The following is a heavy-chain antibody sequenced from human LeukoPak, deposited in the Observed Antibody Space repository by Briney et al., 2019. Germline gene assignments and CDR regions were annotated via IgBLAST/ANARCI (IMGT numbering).Heavy chain of an antibody. V-gene: IGHV3-23*01. Sequence: RGCLRLSCAASGFTFSSYAMSWVRQAPGKGLEWVSAIGATGGSTYYTDSVKGRFTISRDNSKNTLYLQMDSLKAEDTAVYYCAKRFCTSGGCSDFDYWGQGTLVTVSS. J-gene: IGHJ4*02. CDR3: AKRFCTSGGCSDFDY. D-gene: IGHD2-15*01. CDR1: GFTFSSYA. CDR2: IGATGGST.